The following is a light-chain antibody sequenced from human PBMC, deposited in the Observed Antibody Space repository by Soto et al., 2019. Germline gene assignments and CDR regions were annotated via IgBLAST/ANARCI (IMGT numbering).Light chain of an antibody. CDR2: AAS. Sequence: DIQMTQSPSSLSASVGDRVTITCRASQSISSYLNGYQQKPGKAPKLLIYAASSLQSGVPSRFSGSGSGTDFTLTISSLQPEDFATYYCQQSYSTPSNTFGQGTKLEIK. CDR1: QSISSY. V-gene: IGKV1-39*01. J-gene: IGKJ2*01. CDR3: QQSYSTPSNT.